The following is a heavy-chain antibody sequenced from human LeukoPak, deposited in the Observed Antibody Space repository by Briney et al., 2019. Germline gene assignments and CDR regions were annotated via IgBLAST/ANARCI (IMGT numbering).Heavy chain of an antibody. Sequence: GSLRLSCAASGFTFSSYWMSWVRQAPGKGLEWVANIKQDGSEKYYVDSEKGRFTISRDNAKNSLYLQMNSLRAEDTAVYYCARDSSSGYLKAWGQGTLVTVSS. CDR3: ARDSSSGYLKA. J-gene: IGHJ4*02. V-gene: IGHV3-7*01. CDR1: GFTFSSYW. CDR2: IKQDGSEK. D-gene: IGHD3-22*01.